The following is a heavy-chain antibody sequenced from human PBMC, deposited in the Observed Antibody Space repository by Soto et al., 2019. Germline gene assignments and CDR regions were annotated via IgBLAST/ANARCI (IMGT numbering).Heavy chain of an antibody. CDR3: THRRNSCSGGTCRGWFGP. Sequence: SGPTLVNPTQTLTLTCTFSGFSLTTVGVAVGWIRQPPGKALEWVALLYGNGEKFYTPSLESRLTITKDTSRNQVVLTMTNMDPVDTATYYCTHRRNSCSGGTCRGWFGPWGRGTLVTVSS. D-gene: IGHD2-15*01. CDR1: GFSLTTVGVA. V-gene: IGHV2-5*01. CDR2: LYGNGEK. J-gene: IGHJ5*02.